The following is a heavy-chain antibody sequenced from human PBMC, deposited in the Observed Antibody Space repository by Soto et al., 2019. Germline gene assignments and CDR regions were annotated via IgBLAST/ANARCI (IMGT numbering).Heavy chain of an antibody. J-gene: IGHJ6*02. D-gene: IGHD3-10*01. CDR3: TRDSPPPPYFAYYGMDV. V-gene: IGHV4-31*11. CDR2: IDFSGRT. Sequence: SETLSLTCAVSGASISSGDFHWTWIRQRPGEGQEWIGYIDFSGRTYYNPSLRSRLSISVDTSQNHFSLRLNSMTAADTAVYYCTRDSPPPPYFAYYGMDVWGQGTTVTVSS. CDR1: GASISSGDFH.